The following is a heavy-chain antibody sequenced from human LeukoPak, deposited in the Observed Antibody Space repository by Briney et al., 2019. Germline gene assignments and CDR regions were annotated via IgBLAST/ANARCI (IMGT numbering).Heavy chain of an antibody. CDR1: GFTSSSYA. Sequence: GGSLRLSCAASGFTSSSYAMGWVRQAPGKGLEWVSTITTSGGDTYYADSVKGRFTISRDNSKSTLYLQMNSLGAENTAVYYCASHLMLSSGYSGVLDWGQGTLVTVSS. CDR2: ITTSGGDT. D-gene: IGHD6-19*01. J-gene: IGHJ1*01. V-gene: IGHV3-23*01. CDR3: ASHLMLSSGYSGVLD.